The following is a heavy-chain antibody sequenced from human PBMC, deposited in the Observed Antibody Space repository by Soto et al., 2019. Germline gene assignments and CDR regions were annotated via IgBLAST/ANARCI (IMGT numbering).Heavy chain of an antibody. D-gene: IGHD6-19*01. J-gene: IGHJ4*02. V-gene: IGHV3-30*18. CDR1: GFTFSSYG. Sequence: QVQLVESGGGVVQPGRSLRLSCAASGFTFSSYGMHWVRQAPGKGLEWVAVISYDGSNKYYADSVKGRFTISRDNSKNTLYRQRNGLGAGDRAVYYCAKDGGIAVAGFAYWGQEPLVPVPS. CDR3: AKDGGIAVAGFAY. CDR2: ISYDGSNK.